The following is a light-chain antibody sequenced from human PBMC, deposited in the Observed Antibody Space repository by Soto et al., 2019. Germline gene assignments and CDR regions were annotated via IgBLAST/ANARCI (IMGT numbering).Light chain of an antibody. V-gene: IGKV1-5*03. J-gene: IGKJ1*01. Sequence: PSTLSASVGDRVTITCRASQTIDSWLAWYQQRPGKPPNLLVYKASTLASGVPSRFSGSGSGTEFTLTINCLQPDDFATYYCQQYHIYSGTFGQGTKVDIK. CDR2: KAS. CDR3: QQYHIYSGT. CDR1: QTIDSW.